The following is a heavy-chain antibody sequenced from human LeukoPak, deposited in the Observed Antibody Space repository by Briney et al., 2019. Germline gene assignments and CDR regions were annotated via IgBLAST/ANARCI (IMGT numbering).Heavy chain of an antibody. CDR2: ISGTGGST. CDR1: GFTFSNYA. CDR3: AKDHRKTIYGVLDY. Sequence: GGSLRLSCAASGFTFSNYAMSWVRQAPGKGLEWVSAISGTGGSTYYADSVKGRFTISRDNSKNTLYLQMNSLRAEDTAVYYCAKDHRKTIYGVLDYWGQGTLVTVSS. J-gene: IGHJ4*02. D-gene: IGHD1/OR15-1a*01. V-gene: IGHV3-23*01.